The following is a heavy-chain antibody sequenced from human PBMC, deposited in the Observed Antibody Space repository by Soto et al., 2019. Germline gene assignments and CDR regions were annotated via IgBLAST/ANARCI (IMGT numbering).Heavy chain of an antibody. D-gene: IGHD4-17*01. Sequence: ASVKVSCKASGYTFTSYDINWVRQATGQGLEWMGWMNPNSGNTGYAQKFQGRVTVTRNTSISTAYMELSSLRSEDTAVYYCARSRVPVTTKPRWFDPWGQGTLVTVSS. CDR2: MNPNSGNT. CDR1: GYTFTSYD. J-gene: IGHJ5*02. CDR3: ARSRVPVTTKPRWFDP. V-gene: IGHV1-8*01.